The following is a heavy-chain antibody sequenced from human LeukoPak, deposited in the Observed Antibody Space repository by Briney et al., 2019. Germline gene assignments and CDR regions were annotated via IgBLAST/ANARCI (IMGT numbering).Heavy chain of an antibody. CDR3: ARDPGPRQVTTYYYGMDV. D-gene: IGHD4-17*01. Sequence: GGSLRLSCAASGFTFSDYYMSWIRQAPGKGLEWGSYISSSSSYTNYADSVKGRFTISRDNAKNSLYLQMNSLRAEDTAVYYCARDPGPRQVTTYYYGMDVWGKGTTVTVSS. CDR1: GFTFSDYY. V-gene: IGHV3-11*06. CDR2: ISSSSSYT. J-gene: IGHJ6*04.